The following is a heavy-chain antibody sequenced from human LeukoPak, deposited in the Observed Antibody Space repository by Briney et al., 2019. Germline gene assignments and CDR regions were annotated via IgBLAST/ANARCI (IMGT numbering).Heavy chain of an antibody. D-gene: IGHD3-10*01. J-gene: IGHJ4*02. CDR1: GGSISSSSYY. CDR2: IYYSGST. CDR3: ARDLDGLDYYFDY. Sequence: PSETLSLTCTVSGGSISSSSYYWGWIRQPPGKGLEWIGSIYYSGSTYYNPSLKSRVTISVDTSKNQFSLKLSSVTAADTAVYYCARDLDGLDYYFDYWGQGTLVTVSS. V-gene: IGHV4-39*07.